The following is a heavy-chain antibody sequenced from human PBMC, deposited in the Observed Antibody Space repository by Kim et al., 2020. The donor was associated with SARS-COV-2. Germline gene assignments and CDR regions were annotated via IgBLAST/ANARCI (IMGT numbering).Heavy chain of an antibody. D-gene: IGHD1-26*01. Sequence: SETLSLTCTVSGGSISSSSYYWGWIRQPPGKGLEWIGSIYYSGSTYYNPSLKSRVTISVDTSKNQFSLQLSSVTAADTAVYYCARDEWGYRGYYYGMDVWGQGTTVTVSS. CDR3: ARDEWGYRGYYYGMDV. V-gene: IGHV4-39*07. CDR2: IYYSGST. J-gene: IGHJ6*02. CDR1: GGSISSSSYY.